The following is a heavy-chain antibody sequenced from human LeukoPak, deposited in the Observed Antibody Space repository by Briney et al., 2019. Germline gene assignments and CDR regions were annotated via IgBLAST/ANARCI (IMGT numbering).Heavy chain of an antibody. CDR1: GFTFSNYG. CDR2: IWYDGSYK. CDR3: ARGGSGGDRGGYYYYGMDV. D-gene: IGHD2-21*02. J-gene: IGHJ6*02. Sequence: PGRSLRLFCTASGFTFSNYGMHWVRQAPGKGLAWVAVIWYDGSYKYYADSVKGRFTISRDNPKNTLHLEMDSLRAEDTAVYYRARGGSGGDRGGYYYYGMDVCGQGTTVTVSS. V-gene: IGHV3-33*03.